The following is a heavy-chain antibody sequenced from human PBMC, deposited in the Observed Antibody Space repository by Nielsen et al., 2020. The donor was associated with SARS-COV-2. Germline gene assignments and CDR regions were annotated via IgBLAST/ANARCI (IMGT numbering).Heavy chain of an antibody. D-gene: IGHD6-19*01. CDR3: ARDGWGSSGWFDAFDI. V-gene: IGHV3-33*01. Sequence: GESLKISCAASGFTFSSYGMHWVRQAPGKGLEWVAVIWYDGSNKYYADSVKGRFTISRDNSKNTLYLQMNSLRAEDTAVYYCARDGWGSSGWFDAFDIWGQWTMVTVSS. CDR2: IWYDGSNK. CDR1: GFTFSSYG. J-gene: IGHJ3*02.